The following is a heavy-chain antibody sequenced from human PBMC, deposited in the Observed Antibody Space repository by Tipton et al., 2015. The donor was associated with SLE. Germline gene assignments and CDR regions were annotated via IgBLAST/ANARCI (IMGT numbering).Heavy chain of an antibody. CDR2: IRYDGSNK. D-gene: IGHD2-2*01. Sequence: SGFTFSSYGMHWVRQAPGKGLEWVAFIRYDGSNKYYADSVKGRFTISRDNSKNTLYLQMNSLRAEDTAVYYCAKDRDDIVVVPAATARYYYGMDVWGQGTTVTVSS. CDR1: GFTFSSYG. J-gene: IGHJ6*02. CDR3: AKDRDDIVVVPAATARYYYGMDV. V-gene: IGHV3-30*02.